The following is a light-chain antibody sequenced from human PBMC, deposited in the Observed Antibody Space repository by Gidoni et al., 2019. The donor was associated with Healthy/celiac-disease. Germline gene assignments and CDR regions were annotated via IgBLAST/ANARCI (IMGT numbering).Light chain of an antibody. CDR3: QQGDT. Sequence: EIVLTQSPATLSLSPGERATRSCRASQSVSSYLAWCQQKPGQAPRLLIYDASNRATGIPARFSGSGSGTDFTLTISSLEPEDFAVYYCQQGDTFXGXTKVEIK. CDR1: QSVSSY. CDR2: DAS. J-gene: IGKJ4*01. V-gene: IGKV3-11*01.